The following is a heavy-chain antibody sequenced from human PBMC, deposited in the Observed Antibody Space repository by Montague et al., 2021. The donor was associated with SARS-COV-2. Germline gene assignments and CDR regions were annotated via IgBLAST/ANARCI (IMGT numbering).Heavy chain of an antibody. D-gene: IGHD3-10*01. J-gene: IGHJ5*02. Sequence: SETLSLTCSVSGDSINSSYYYCGWVRQPPGKGPEWIGSIYYSGXTSYXXXXKXRVTLSVDTSKNHFSLKLNSVAAADTAVYFCAIHRCRGPGALDWFDPWGQGTLVTVSS. V-gene: IGHV4-39*01. CDR3: AIHRCRGPGALDWFDP. CDR1: GDSINSSYYY. CDR2: IYYSGXT.